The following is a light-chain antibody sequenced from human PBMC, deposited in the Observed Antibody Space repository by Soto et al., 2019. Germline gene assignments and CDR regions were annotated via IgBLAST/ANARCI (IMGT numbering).Light chain of an antibody. Sequence: QSVLTQPASGSGAPGQSITISGASSDVGNFEHISWYQQHPGKGPKLIIYEDTRRPSGISGRFSGSKSGNTASLTISGLQAEDEADYYCSSYTWSPTLYAFAPGTKVTVL. CDR3: SSYTWSPTLYA. CDR2: EDT. V-gene: IGLV2-23*01. CDR1: SSDVGNFEH. J-gene: IGLJ1*01.